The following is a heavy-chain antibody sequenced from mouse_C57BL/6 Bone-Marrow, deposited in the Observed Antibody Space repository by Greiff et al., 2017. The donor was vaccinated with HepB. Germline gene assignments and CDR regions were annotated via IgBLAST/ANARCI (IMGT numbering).Heavy chain of an antibody. Sequence: VMLVESGPGLVQPSQSLSITCTVSGFSLTSYGVHWVRQSPGKGLEWLGVIWSGGSTDYNAAFISRLSISKDNSKSQVFFKRNSLQADDTAIYYCARWYLYYFDYWGQGTTLTVSS. CDR3: ARWYLYYFDY. J-gene: IGHJ2*01. D-gene: IGHD1-1*02. CDR1: GFSLTSYG. V-gene: IGHV2-2*01. CDR2: IWSGGST.